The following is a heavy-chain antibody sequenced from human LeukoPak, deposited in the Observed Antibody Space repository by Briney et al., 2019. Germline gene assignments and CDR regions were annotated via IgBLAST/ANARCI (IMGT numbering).Heavy chain of an antibody. CDR3: ARDSGSGSYYYYYYMDV. CDR2: ISSSSSYI. J-gene: IGHJ6*03. V-gene: IGHV3-21*01. D-gene: IGHD3-10*01. CDR1: GFTFSSHG. Sequence: GGSLRLSCAASGFTFSSHGMNWVRQAPGKGLEWVSSISSSSSYIYYADSVKGRFTISRDNAKNSLYLQMNSPRAEDTAVYYCARDSGSGSYYYYYYMDVWGKGTTVTISS.